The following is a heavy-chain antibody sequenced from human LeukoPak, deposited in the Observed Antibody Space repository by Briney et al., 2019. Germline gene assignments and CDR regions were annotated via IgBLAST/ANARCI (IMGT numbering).Heavy chain of an antibody. Sequence: PSETLCLTCTVSGGSISGSGYYWSWIRQPPEKGVEWIGYIYHTGSTYYNPSLASRVTISVDRSKNQFSLRLTSVTAADTAVFYCARGGVGPTTNWFDPWGQGTLVTVSS. V-gene: IGHV4-30-2*01. CDR2: IYHTGST. J-gene: IGHJ5*02. D-gene: IGHD1-26*01. CDR3: ARGGVGPTTNWFDP. CDR1: GGSISGSGYY.